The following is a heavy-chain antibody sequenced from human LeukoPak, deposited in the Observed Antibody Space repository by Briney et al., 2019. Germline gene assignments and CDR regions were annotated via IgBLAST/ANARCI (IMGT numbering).Heavy chain of an antibody. V-gene: IGHV1-3*01. CDR1: GYDFTSYA. D-gene: IGHD3-22*01. CDR2: INACNGNT. J-gene: IGHJ3*02. CDR3: AKDEKGYYHDTSGYPDAFDI. Sequence: ASVKVSCKASGYDFTSYAMHWVRQAPGQGLEWMGWINACNGNTKYSQKFQDRVTVTRDTSTSTAYMELSSLRSEDTAVYYCAKDEKGYYHDTSGYPDAFDIWGQGTMVTVSS.